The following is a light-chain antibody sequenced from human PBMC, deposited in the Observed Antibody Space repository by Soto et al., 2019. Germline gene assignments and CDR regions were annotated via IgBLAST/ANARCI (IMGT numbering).Light chain of an antibody. J-gene: IGLJ2*01. CDR1: SSNIGTNT. CDR2: SNN. V-gene: IGLV1-44*01. Sequence: QSVLAQPPSASGTPGHRVTISCSGSSSNIGTNTVNWYQHLPGSAPKLLIYSNNQRPSGVPDRFSGSKSGTAASLAISGHQPDDEADYYCEAWDGSLNVVLFGGGTKLTVL. CDR3: EAWDGSLNVVL.